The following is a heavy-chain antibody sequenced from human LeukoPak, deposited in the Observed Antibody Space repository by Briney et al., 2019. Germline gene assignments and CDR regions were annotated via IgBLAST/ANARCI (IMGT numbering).Heavy chain of an antibody. Sequence: SETLSLTCTVSGGSISSYYWSWIRQPPGKGLEWIGHIYGSGSTNYNPSLKSRVTISVDTSKNQFSLKLSSVTAADTAVYYCARDEKGYYYSTWGQGTLVTVSS. V-gene: IGHV4-59*01. CDR1: GGSISSYY. CDR2: IYGSGST. CDR3: ARDEKGYYYST. D-gene: IGHD3-10*01. J-gene: IGHJ5*02.